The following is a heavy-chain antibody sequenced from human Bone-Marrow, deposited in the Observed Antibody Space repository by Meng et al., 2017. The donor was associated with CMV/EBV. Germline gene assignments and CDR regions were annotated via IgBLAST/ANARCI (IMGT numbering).Heavy chain of an antibody. Sequence: SETLSLTCTVAGGSISSSSYYWGWIRQPPGNGLEWIGSIYYSGSTYYNPSLKSRVTISVDTSKNQFSLKLSSVTAADTAVYYCAREGIVVVPAANDAFEIWGQGTMVTVSS. CDR3: AREGIVVVPAANDAFEI. CDR1: GGSISSSSYY. D-gene: IGHD2-2*01. J-gene: IGHJ3*02. V-gene: IGHV4-39*07. CDR2: IYYSGST.